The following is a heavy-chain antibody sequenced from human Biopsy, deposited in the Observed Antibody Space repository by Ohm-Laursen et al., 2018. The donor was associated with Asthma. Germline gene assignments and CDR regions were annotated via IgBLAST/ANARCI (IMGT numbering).Heavy chain of an antibody. CDR3: ASDFPKDYVRYNFQF. Sequence: ASVKVSCKISGYSLTDLSMHWVRQAPGQGLEWMGGHDHEEGGTVNARRFQGRVTMTEDTSTDTAYMELSSLSSDDTAVYYCASDFPKDYVRYNFQFWGQGTPVIVSS. V-gene: IGHV1-24*01. CDR2: HDHEEGGT. D-gene: IGHD4-17*01. J-gene: IGHJ4*02. CDR1: GYSLTDLS.